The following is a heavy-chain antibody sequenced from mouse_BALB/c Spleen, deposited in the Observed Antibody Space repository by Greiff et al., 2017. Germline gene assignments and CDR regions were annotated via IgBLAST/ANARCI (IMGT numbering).Heavy chain of an antibody. CDR3: ARAGARIYAMDY. CDR1: GFTFSSFG. Sequence: EVKLVESGGGLVQPGGSRKLSCAASGFTFSSFGMHWVRQAPDKGLEWVAYISSGSSTIYYADTVKGRFTISRDNPKNTLFLQMTSLRSEDTAMYYCARAGARIYAMDYWGQGTSVTVAS. V-gene: IGHV5-17*02. D-gene: IGHD6-1*01. J-gene: IGHJ4*01. CDR2: ISSGSSTI.